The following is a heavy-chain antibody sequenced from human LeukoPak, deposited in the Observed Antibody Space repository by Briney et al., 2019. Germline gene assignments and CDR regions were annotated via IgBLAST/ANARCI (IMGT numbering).Heavy chain of an antibody. CDR2: VKQDGSDK. J-gene: IGHJ4*02. CDR1: GFSFSSYW. V-gene: IGHV3-7*05. D-gene: IGHD1-14*01. CDR3: SYGGRFFDC. Sequence: GGSLRLSCAASGFSFSSYWMSWVRQAPGKGLEWVANVKQDGSDKYYVDSVKGRFTVSRDNAKNSLSLQMNSLRAEDTAVYYCSYGGRFFDCWGQGTLVTVSS.